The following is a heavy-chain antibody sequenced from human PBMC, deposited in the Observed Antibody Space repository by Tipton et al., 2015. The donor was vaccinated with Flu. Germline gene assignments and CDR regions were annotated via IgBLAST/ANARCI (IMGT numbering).Heavy chain of an antibody. D-gene: IGHD3-16*01. CDR1: GFTFSHYW. V-gene: IGHV3-7*01. CDR3: ASSRVMAGYDI. Sequence: SLRLSCATSGFTFSHYWMNWVRQAPGKGLEWVANMNQDGSKIYYVDSVKGRFTISRDNAKSTLHLQMNSLRVEDTALYYCASSRVMAGYDIWGQGTMVTVSS. J-gene: IGHJ3*02. CDR2: MNQDGSKI.